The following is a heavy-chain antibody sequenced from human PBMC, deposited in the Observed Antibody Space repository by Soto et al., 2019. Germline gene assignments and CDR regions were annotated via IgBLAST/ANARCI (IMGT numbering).Heavy chain of an antibody. CDR3: VLMLERRQPQYFDY. CDR2: IIPIFGTA. Sequence: QVQLVQSGAEVKKPGSSVKVSCRASGGTFSSYAISWVRQAPGQGLEWMGGIIPIFGTANYAQKFQGRVTITADESTSTAYMELSSLRSEDTAVYYCVLMLERRQPQYFDYWGQGTLVTVSS. D-gene: IGHD1-1*01. J-gene: IGHJ4*02. V-gene: IGHV1-69*12. CDR1: GGTFSSYA.